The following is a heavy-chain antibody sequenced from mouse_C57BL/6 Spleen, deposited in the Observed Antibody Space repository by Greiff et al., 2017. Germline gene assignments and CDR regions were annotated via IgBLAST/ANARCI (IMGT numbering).Heavy chain of an antibody. CDR1: GFTFSSYA. Sequence: DVKLVESGGGLVKPGGSLKLSCAASGFTFSSYAMSWVRQTPEKRLEWVATISDGGSYTYYPDNVKGRFTISRDNAKNNLYLQMSHLKSEDTAMYYCAREASYGNWYFDVWGTGTTVTVSS. J-gene: IGHJ1*03. CDR3: AREASYGNWYFDV. D-gene: IGHD1-1*01. CDR2: ISDGGSYT. V-gene: IGHV5-4*01.